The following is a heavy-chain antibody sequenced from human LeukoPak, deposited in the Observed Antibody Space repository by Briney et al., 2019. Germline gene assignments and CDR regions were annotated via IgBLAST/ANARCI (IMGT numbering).Heavy chain of an antibody. V-gene: IGHV3-23*01. D-gene: IGHD3-22*01. CDR2: ISGSGGTT. J-gene: IGHJ4*02. CDR1: GITLSNYG. Sequence: GGSLRLSCAVSGITLSNYGMSWVRQAPGKGLEWVAGISGSGGTTNYADSVKGRFTISRDNPKNTLFLHMNSLRAEDTTVYFCAKRGVVIRVILVGFHKEAYYFDSWGQGALVTVPS. CDR3: AKRGVVIRVILVGFHKEAYYFDS.